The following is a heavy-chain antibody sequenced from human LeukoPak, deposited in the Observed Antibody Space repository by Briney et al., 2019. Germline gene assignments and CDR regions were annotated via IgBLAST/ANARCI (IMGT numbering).Heavy chain of an antibody. Sequence: PSETLSPTCAVYGGSFSGYYWSWIRQPPGKGLEWIGEINHSGSTNYNPSLKSRVTISVDTSKNQFSLKLSSVTAADTAVYYCATRPDPSYTVTTNWFDPWGQGTLVTVSS. CDR1: GGSFSGYY. J-gene: IGHJ5*02. V-gene: IGHV4-34*01. CDR3: ATRPDPSYTVTTNWFDP. D-gene: IGHD4-17*01. CDR2: INHSGST.